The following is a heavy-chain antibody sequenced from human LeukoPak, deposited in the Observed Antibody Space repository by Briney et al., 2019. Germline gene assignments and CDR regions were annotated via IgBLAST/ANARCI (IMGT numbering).Heavy chain of an antibody. Sequence: GGSLRLSCAAPGFTLRNAWMSWVRQAPGKGLEWVGRIKSKTDGGTTEYAAPVKGRFTISRDDSKSTLDLQMNSVKVEDTAVYYCCDLGDYRVGWGQGTLVTVSS. CDR3: CDLGDYRVG. CDR2: IKSKTDGGTT. J-gene: IGHJ4*02. CDR1: GFTLRNAW. V-gene: IGHV3-15*01. D-gene: IGHD4-17*01.